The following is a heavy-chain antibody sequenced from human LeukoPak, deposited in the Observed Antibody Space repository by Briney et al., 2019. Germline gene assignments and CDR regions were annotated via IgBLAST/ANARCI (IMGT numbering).Heavy chain of an antibody. D-gene: IGHD4-11*01. CDR2: LYSSGRT. CDR3: ARSPHKVTTQYYFDL. J-gene: IGHJ4*02. V-gene: IGHV4-39*07. Sequence: SETLSLTCTVSGGSISSTHDYWVWIRQPPGKGLEWIGTLYSSGRTSYSPSLASRVSIFVDTSKNRVSLNLRSVPAADTAVFYCARSPHKVTTQYYFDLWGQGSLVIVSS. CDR1: GGSISSTHDY.